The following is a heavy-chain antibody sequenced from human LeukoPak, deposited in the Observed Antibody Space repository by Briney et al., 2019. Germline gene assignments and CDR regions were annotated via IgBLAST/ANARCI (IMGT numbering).Heavy chain of an antibody. D-gene: IGHD4-17*01. J-gene: IGHJ4*02. Sequence: GGSLRLSCAASGFTFSSYWMHWVGQAPGKGLVWVPRINSDGSSTSYADSVKGRFTISRDNAKNTLYLQMNSLRAEDTAVYYCAREDYGDYFDYWGQGTLVTVSS. CDR2: INSDGSST. CDR1: GFTFSSYW. V-gene: IGHV3-74*01. CDR3: AREDYGDYFDY.